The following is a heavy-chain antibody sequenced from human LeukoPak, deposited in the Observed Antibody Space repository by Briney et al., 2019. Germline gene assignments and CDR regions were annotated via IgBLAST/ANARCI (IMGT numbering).Heavy chain of an antibody. CDR2: IVVGSGNT. J-gene: IGHJ4*02. V-gene: IGHV1-58*02. CDR3: AARIVGATWVDY. Sequence: GASVKVSCKASGFTFTSSAMQWVRQARGQRLEWIGWIVVGSGNTNYAQKFQERVTITRDMSTSTAYMELSSLRSEDTAVYYCAARIVGATWVDYWGQGTLVTVSS. D-gene: IGHD1-26*01. CDR1: GFTFTSSA.